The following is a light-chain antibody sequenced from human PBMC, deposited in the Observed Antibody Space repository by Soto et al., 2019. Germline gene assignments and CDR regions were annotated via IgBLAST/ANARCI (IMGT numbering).Light chain of an antibody. CDR1: SGSVYTSHY. CDR3: VLYMGSGIFV. J-gene: IGLJ1*01. CDR2: NTN. V-gene: IGLV8-61*01. Sequence: QTVVTQVPSFSVSPGGTVTLTCGLSSGSVYTSHYPSWFQQTPVQAPRTVIYNTNNRPSGIPDSFSVYILGNKDALTITGAQADYESDYYCVLYMGSGIFVFETGTNVTVL.